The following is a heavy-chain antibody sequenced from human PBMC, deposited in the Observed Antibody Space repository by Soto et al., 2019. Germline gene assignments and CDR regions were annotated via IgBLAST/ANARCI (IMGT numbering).Heavy chain of an antibody. CDR2: ISGYNGNT. CDR1: GYSFTSYG. V-gene: IGHV1-18*01. D-gene: IGHD1-26*01. Sequence: PGESLKISCKGSGYSFTSYGISWVRQAPGQGLEWMGWISGYNGNTKYAQKLQGRVTMTTDTSTSTAYMELRSLRSDDTAVYYCARDLGGQIVDYWGQGTLVTVSS. J-gene: IGHJ4*02. CDR3: ARDLGGQIVDY.